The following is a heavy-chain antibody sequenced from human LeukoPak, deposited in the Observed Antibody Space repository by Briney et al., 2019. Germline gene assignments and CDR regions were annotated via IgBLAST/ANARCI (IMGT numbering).Heavy chain of an antibody. CDR2: IYYSGST. Sequence: SQTLSLTCTVSGGSISSGDYYWSWIRQPPGKGLEWIGYIYYSGSTYYNPSLKSRVTISVDTSKNQFSLKLSSVTAADTAVYYCARLHTMIAHFDYWGQGTLVTVSS. D-gene: IGHD3-22*01. CDR1: GGSISSGDYY. J-gene: IGHJ4*02. CDR3: ARLHTMIAHFDY. V-gene: IGHV4-30-4*08.